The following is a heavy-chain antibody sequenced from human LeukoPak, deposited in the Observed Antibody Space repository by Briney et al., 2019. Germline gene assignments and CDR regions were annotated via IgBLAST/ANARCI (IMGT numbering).Heavy chain of an antibody. V-gene: IGHV1-69*04. Sequence: SVTVSCKASGGTFSSYAISWVRPAPGQGLEWMGRIIPIFGIAKYAQKFQGRVTITADKSTSTAYLQWSSLKASDTAMYYCARVRGVMRPIDYWGQGTLVTVSS. CDR2: IIPIFGIA. CDR1: GGTFSSYA. CDR3: ARVRGVMRPIDY. J-gene: IGHJ4*02. D-gene: IGHD3-10*01.